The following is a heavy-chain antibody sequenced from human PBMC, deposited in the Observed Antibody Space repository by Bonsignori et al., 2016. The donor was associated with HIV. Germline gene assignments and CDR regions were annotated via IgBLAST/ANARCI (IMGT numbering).Heavy chain of an antibody. J-gene: IGHJ1*01. CDR1: GFTFSSYG. V-gene: IGHV3-30*02. D-gene: IGHD1-26*01. CDR2: IRYDGSNK. CDR3: AKPQLKYSGSYGDFQH. Sequence: GGSLRLSCAASGFTFSSYGMHWVRQAPGKGLEWVAFIRYDGSNKYYADSVKGRFTISRDNSKNTLYLQMNSLRAEDTAVYYCAKPQLKYSGSYGDFQHWGQGTLVTVSS.